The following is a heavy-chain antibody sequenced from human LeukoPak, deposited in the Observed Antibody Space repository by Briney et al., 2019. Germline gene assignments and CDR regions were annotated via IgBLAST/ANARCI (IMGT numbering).Heavy chain of an antibody. CDR3: ARGRGVFTMILVIIDYHMDV. V-gene: IGHV4-61*02. D-gene: IGHD3-22*01. J-gene: IGHJ6*03. Sequence: RPSQTLSLACTVSGGSISSGLYYWSWIRQPAGKGLEWIGRIYTSGSTNYNPSLKSRVTISVDTSKNQFSLKLSSVTAADTAVYYCARGRGVFTMILVIIDYHMDVWGKGTTVTVSS. CDR2: IYTSGST. CDR1: GGSISSGLYY.